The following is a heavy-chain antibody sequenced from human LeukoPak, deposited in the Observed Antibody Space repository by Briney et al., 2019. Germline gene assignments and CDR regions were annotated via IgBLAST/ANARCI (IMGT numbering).Heavy chain of an antibody. CDR3: VASISHRVFDY. D-gene: IGHD5-12*01. Sequence: PVGSLRRSCPASGFTFSGYSMNWIRQAPGKGLELVPSISRSSSQIYSADSEKGRYTVSRVNAKNELFLQMSSLRAEDTAVYYCVASISHRVFDYWGQETLVTVSS. CDR2: ISRSSSQI. J-gene: IGHJ4*02. CDR1: GFTFSGYS. V-gene: IGHV3-21*01.